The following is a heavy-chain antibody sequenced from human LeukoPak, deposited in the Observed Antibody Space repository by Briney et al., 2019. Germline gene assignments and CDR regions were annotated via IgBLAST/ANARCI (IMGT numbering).Heavy chain of an antibody. D-gene: IGHD3-3*01. CDR2: ISGSGGST. CDR3: AKAFDFWSAFDS. J-gene: IGHJ4*02. Sequence: GGSLRLSCAASGFTVSTNYMTWVRQAPGKGLEWVSGISGSGGSTYYADSVKGRFTISRDNSKNTLYLQMNSLRAEDTAVYYCAKAFDFWSAFDSWGQGTLVTVSS. V-gene: IGHV3-23*01. CDR1: GFTVSTNY.